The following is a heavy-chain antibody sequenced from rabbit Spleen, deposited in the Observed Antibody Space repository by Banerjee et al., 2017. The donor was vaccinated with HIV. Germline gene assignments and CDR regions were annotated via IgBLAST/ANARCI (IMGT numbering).Heavy chain of an antibody. Sequence: LVESGGGLVKPGASLTLTCTASGFSFSSSYDMCWVRQAPGKGLEWIGCIYTGNGKTYYASWAKGRFTISKSSSTTVTLQMSSLTAADTATYFCARNYVNAFDPWGPGTLVTVS. CDR3: ARNYVNAFDP. J-gene: IGHJ2*01. CDR2: IYTGNGKT. D-gene: IGHD1-1*01. CDR1: GFSFSSSYD. V-gene: IGHV1S40*01.